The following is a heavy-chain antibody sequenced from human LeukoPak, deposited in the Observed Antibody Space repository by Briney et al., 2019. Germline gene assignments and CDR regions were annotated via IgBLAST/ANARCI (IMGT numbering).Heavy chain of an antibody. CDR2: IYPNNGAT. Sequence: ASVKVSCKASGYTFTDSFMHWVRQAPGHGPEWMGRIYPNNGATNYAQKFQGRVTMTSDPSLSAAYLEMTGLTSDDTAVYYCAKAPPVGPTTSPDSWGQGTLVIVFS. V-gene: IGHV1-2*06. CDR1: GYTFTDSF. J-gene: IGHJ4*02. D-gene: IGHD1-26*01. CDR3: AKAPPVGPTTSPDS.